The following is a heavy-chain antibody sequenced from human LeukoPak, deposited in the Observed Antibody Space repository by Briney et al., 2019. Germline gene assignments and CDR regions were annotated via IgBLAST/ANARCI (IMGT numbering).Heavy chain of an antibody. CDR3: ARQSSIAVATAHDAFDI. V-gene: IGHV5-51*01. CDR2: IYPGDSET. CDR1: GYSFTRHW. D-gene: IGHD6-19*01. Sequence: GESLKISCKGSGYSFTRHWIGWVRPMPGKGLEWMGIIYPGDSETRYSPSFQGQVTISADKSISTAYLQWSSLKASDTAMYYCARQSSIAVATAHDAFDIWGQGTMVTVSS. J-gene: IGHJ3*02.